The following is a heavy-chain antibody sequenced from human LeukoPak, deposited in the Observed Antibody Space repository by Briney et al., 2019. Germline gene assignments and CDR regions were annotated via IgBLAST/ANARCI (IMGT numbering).Heavy chain of an antibody. J-gene: IGHJ4*02. CDR1: GGSFSGYY. CDR3: ATYCSGGSCPKSSLGYFDY. Sequence: PSETLSLTCAVYGGSFSGYYWSWIRQPPGKGLEWIGEINHSGSTNYNPSLKSRVTISVDTSKNQFSLKLSSVTAADTAVYYCATYCSGGSCPKSSLGYFDYWGQGTLVTVSS. CDR2: INHSGST. V-gene: IGHV4-34*01. D-gene: IGHD2-15*01.